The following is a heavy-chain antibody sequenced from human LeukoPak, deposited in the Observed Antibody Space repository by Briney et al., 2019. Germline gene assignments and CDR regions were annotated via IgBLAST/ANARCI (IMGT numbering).Heavy chain of an antibody. CDR2: IYYSGST. CDR3: AGGGSGSYLAPFDY. Sequence: PSETLSLTCTVSGGSISSYYWSWIRQPPGKGLEWIGYIYYSGSTNYNPSLKSRVTISVDTSKNQFSLKLSSVTAADTAVYYCAGGGSGSYLAPFDYWGQGTLVTVSS. J-gene: IGHJ4*02. V-gene: IGHV4-59*01. D-gene: IGHD3-10*01. CDR1: GGSISSYY.